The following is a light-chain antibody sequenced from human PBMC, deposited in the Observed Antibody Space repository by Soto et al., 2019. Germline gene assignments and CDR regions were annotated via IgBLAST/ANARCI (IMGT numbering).Light chain of an antibody. CDR3: QQYNNWPTWK. J-gene: IGKJ1*01. CDR1: QSVSSN. V-gene: IGKV3-15*01. Sequence: EIVMTQSPATLSVSPGARATLSCRASQSVSSNLAWYQQKPGQAPRLLIYGASTRATGIPARFSGSGSGTDFTLTISSLQSEDFEVYYCQQYNNWPTWKFGQGTKVEIK. CDR2: GAS.